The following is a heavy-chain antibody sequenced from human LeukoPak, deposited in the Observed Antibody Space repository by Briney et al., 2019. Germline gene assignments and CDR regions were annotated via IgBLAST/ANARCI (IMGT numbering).Heavy chain of an antibody. V-gene: IGHV3-23*01. D-gene: IGHD6-13*01. CDR2: ITSGANT. Sequence: PGGSLRLSCAASGFTFSSYWMSWVRQAPGKGLEWVSGITSGANTYYADSVKGRFTISRDNSENTLNLQMNSLRAEDTAIYYCAKARAGDITAAFNYWGQGALVTVSS. CDR1: GFTFSSYW. CDR3: AKARAGDITAAFNY. J-gene: IGHJ4*02.